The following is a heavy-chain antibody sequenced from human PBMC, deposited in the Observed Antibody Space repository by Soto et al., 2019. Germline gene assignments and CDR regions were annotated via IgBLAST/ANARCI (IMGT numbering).Heavy chain of an antibody. J-gene: IGHJ6*02. Sequence: AGSMKLSSAASGFTVSNAWMTWARQDTGRGLEWVGRIKDNTEGGITAYAAPVTGRLSISIDDSKNTLYLQMNSLTTEDTAVYYCSVWSPDILVVPGAEDKSYGMGVWGQGTTVTVYS. V-gene: IGHV3-15*07. CDR3: SVWSPDILVVPGAEDKSYGMGV. D-gene: IGHD2-2*01. CDR1: GFTVSNAW. CDR2: IKDNTEGGIT.